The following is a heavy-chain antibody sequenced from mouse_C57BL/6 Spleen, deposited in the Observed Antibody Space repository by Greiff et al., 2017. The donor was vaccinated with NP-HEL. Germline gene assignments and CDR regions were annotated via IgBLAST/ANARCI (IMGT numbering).Heavy chain of an antibody. J-gene: IGHJ2*01. CDR1: GYTFTSYW. Sequence: QVQLQPSGAELVKPGASVKMSCKASGYTFTSYWITWVKQRPGQGLEWIGDIYPGSGSTNYNEKFKSKATLTVDTSSSTAYMQSSSLTSEDSAVYYCLVPYGLRSFFDYWGQGTTLTVSS. D-gene: IGHD2-4*01. CDR3: LVPYGLRSFFDY. CDR2: IYPGSGST. V-gene: IGHV1-55*01.